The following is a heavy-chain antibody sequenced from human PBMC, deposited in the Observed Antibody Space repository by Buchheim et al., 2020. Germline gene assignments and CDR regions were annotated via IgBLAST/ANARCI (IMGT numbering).Heavy chain of an antibody. V-gene: IGHV3-7*01. J-gene: IGHJ4*02. CDR3: ARERTAMVYTKYYFDY. Sequence: EVQLVESGGGLVQPGGSLRLSCAASGFTFSSDWMSWVRQAPGKGLEWVANIKPDGSEKYYVDSVKGRFTISRDNAKNSLYLQMNRLRAEDTAGYYCARERTAMVYTKYYFDYWGQGTL. CDR2: IKPDGSEK. CDR1: GFTFSSDW. D-gene: IGHD5-18*01.